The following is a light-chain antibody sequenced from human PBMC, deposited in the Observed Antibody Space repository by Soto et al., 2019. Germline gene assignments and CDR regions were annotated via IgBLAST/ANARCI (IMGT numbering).Light chain of an antibody. V-gene: IGKV3-15*01. CDR3: QQYDNWPWT. CDR1: QSISDT. Sequence: EILLTQSPCTLSLSPGERATLSCRASQSISDTLAWYQQKPGQAPRLLIHSSSTRSTGFPSRFSGSGSGTEFTLTISSLQSEDFAVYYCQQYDNWPWTFGQGTKVDIK. J-gene: IGKJ1*01. CDR2: SSS.